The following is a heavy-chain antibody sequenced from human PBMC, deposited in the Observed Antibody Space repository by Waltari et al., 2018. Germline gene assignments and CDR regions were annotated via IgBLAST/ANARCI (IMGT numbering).Heavy chain of an antibody. CDR1: GGSISRYY. CDR2: IYTSGST. Sequence: QVQLQESGPGLVKPSETLSLTCTVSGGSISRYYWSWIRQPAGKGLEWIGRIYTSGSTNYNPSLKSRVTMSVDTSKNQFSLKLSSVTAADTAVYYCARSLARGYPDDAFDIWGQGTMVTVSS. V-gene: IGHV4-4*07. CDR3: ARSLARGYPDDAFDI. J-gene: IGHJ3*02. D-gene: IGHD3-16*02.